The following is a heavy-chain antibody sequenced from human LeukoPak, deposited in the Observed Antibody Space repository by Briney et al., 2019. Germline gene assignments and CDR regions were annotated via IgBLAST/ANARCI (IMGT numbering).Heavy chain of an antibody. CDR2: IIPIFGTA. V-gene: IGHV1-69*05. D-gene: IGHD3-16*02. CDR1: VCTFSSYA. J-gene: IGHJ3*02. Sequence: SVKVSCKASVCTFSSYAISWVRQAPGQPLEWMGGIIPIFGTANYAQKFQGRVTITTDESTSTAYMELSSLRSEDTAVYYCAINYGYYGYVWGSYPLAHAFDIWGQGTMVTVSS. CDR3: AINYGYYGYVWGSYPLAHAFDI.